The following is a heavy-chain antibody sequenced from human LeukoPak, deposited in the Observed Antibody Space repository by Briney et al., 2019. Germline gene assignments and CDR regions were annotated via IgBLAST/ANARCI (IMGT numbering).Heavy chain of an antibody. V-gene: IGHV1-69*06. CDR3: ATGGAEYSSSWYAFDY. J-gene: IGHJ4*02. CDR2: IIPIFGTA. Sequence: SVKVSCKASGGTFSSYAISWVRQAPGQGLEWMGGIIPIFGTANYAQKFQGRVTMTEDTSTDSAYMELSSLRSEDTAVYYCATGGAEYSSSWYAFDYWGQGTLVTVSS. D-gene: IGHD6-13*01. CDR1: GGTFSSYA.